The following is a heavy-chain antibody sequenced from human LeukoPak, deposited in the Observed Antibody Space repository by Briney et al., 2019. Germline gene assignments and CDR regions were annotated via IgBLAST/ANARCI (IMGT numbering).Heavy chain of an antibody. CDR2: IYYSGST. D-gene: IGHD2-15*01. V-gene: IGHV4-39*07. Sequence: PSETLSLTCTVSGGSISSSSYYWGWIRQPPGKGLEWIGSIYYSGSTYYNPSLKSRVTISVDTSKNQFSLKLSSVTAADTAVYYCARVVYQFASSGYIDYWGQGTLVTVSS. J-gene: IGHJ4*02. CDR3: ARVVYQFASSGYIDY. CDR1: GGSISSSSYY.